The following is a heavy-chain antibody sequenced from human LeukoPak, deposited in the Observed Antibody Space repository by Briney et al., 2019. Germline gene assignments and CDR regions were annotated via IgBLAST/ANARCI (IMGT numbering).Heavy chain of an antibody. CDR3: ARDDYGDHKSI. V-gene: IGHV4-59*01. J-gene: IGHJ4*02. D-gene: IGHD4-17*01. CDR1: GFTFSIYA. Sequence: PGGSLRLSCAASGFTFSIYAMSWVRQAPGKGLEWIGYIYYSGSTNYNPSLKSRVTISVDTSKNQFSLKLSSVTAADTAVYYCARDDYGDHKSIWGQGTLVTVSS. CDR2: IYYSGST.